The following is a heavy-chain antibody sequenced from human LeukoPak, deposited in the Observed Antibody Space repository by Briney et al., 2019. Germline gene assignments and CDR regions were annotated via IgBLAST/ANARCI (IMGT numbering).Heavy chain of an antibody. V-gene: IGHV4-59*08. Sequence: SETLSLTCTVSGGSINSYYWSWIRQPQGKGLEWIGYIYYSGSTNYNPSLKSRVTISVDTSKNQFSLKLSSVTAADTAVYYCARHLRRGSSWLDPWGQGTLVTVSS. CDR2: IYYSGST. CDR3: ARHLRRGSSWLDP. D-gene: IGHD6-13*01. J-gene: IGHJ5*02. CDR1: GGSINSYY.